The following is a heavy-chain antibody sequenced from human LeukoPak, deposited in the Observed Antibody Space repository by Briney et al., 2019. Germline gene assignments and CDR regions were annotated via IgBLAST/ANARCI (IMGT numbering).Heavy chain of an antibody. CDR3: ARGARDGYNFDAFDI. J-gene: IGHJ3*02. V-gene: IGHV3-11*01. D-gene: IGHD5-24*01. Sequence: NTGGSLRLSCAASGFTFSDYYMSWIRQAPGKELEWVSYISSSGSTIYYADSVKGRFTISRDNAKNSLYLQMNSLRAEDTAVYYCARGARDGYNFDAFDIWGQGTMVTVSS. CDR1: GFTFSDYY. CDR2: ISSSGSTI.